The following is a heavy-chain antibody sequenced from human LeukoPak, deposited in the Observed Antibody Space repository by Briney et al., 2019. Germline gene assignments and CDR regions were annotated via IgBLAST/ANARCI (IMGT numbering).Heavy chain of an antibody. J-gene: IGHJ5*02. Sequence: SETLSLTCAVYGGSFSGYYWSWIRQPPGKGLEWIGEINHSGSTNYNPSLKSRVTISVDTSKNQFSLKLSPVTAADTAVYYCARGLVPAAIRYNWFDPWGQGTLVTVSS. D-gene: IGHD2-2*02. CDR3: ARGLVPAAIRYNWFDP. V-gene: IGHV4-34*01. CDR2: INHSGST. CDR1: GGSFSGYY.